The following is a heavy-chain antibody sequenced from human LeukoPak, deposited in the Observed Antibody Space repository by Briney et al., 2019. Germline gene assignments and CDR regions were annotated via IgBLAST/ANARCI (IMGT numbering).Heavy chain of an antibody. CDR3: ARDYHYYDSSGYYPHPYFDY. V-gene: IGHV3-11*04. J-gene: IGHJ4*02. D-gene: IGHD3-22*01. CDR2: ISSSGSTI. CDR1: GFTFSGYY. Sequence: PGGSLRLSCAASGFTFSGYYMSWIRQAPGKGLEWVSYISSSGSTIYYADSVKGRFTISRDNAKNSLYLQMNSLRAEDTAVYYCARDYHYYDSSGYYPHPYFDYWGQGTLVTVSS.